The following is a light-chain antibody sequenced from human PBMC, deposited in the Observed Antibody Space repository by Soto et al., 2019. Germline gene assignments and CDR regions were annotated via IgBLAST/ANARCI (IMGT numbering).Light chain of an antibody. CDR3: QPSYSTPPIT. CDR2: AAS. CDR1: QSISSY. V-gene: IGKV1-39*01. Sequence: DIQMTQSPSSLSASVGDRVTITCRASQSISSYLNWYQQKPGKAPKLLIYAASSLQSGVPSRFSGSGSGTDFTLTISSLQPEDFETYYCQPSYSTPPITFGGGTKVEIK. J-gene: IGKJ4*01.